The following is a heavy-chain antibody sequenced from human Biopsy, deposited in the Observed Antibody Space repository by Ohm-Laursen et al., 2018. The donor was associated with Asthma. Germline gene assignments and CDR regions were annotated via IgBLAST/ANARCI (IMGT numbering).Heavy chain of an antibody. CDR1: GGSIGTSTYY. D-gene: IGHD2-8*01. J-gene: IGHJ5*01. CDR2: INYSGST. CDR3: ARDLSGYCTSSACYGFDS. Sequence: TLSLTCAVSGGSIGTSTYYWSWVRQHPGKGLEWIGYINYSGSTFYSPSLESRVTVSVDTSKNQFSLKLSSVTAADTAVYYCARDLSGYCTSSACYGFDSWGQGTLVTVSS. V-gene: IGHV4-31*11.